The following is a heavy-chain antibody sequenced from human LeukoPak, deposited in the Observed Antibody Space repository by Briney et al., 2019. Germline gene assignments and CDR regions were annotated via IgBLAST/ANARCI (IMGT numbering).Heavy chain of an antibody. CDR2: INHSGST. D-gene: IGHD2-15*01. CDR1: GGSFSGYY. CDR3: ARGLVVVGHNWFDP. J-gene: IGHJ5*02. Sequence: SETLSLTCAVYGGSFSGYYWSWIRQPPGKGLELIGEINHSGSTNYNPSLKSRVTISVDTSKNQFSLKLSSVTAADTAVYYCARGLVVVGHNWFDPWGQGTLVTVSS. V-gene: IGHV4-34*01.